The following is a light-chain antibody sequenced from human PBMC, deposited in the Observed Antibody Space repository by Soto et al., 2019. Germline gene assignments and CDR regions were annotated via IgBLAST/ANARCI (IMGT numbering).Light chain of an antibody. CDR1: SSDIGYYDY. CDR2: EVS. CDR3: VSYTARSSYV. Sequence: QSALTQPASVSGSPGQSITISCTGTSSDIGYYDYVSWYQQHPGKAPKLLISEVSNRPSGVSNRFSGSKSGNTASLTISGLQAEDEADYYCVSYTARSSYVFGTGTKVTVL. J-gene: IGLJ1*01. V-gene: IGLV2-14*01.